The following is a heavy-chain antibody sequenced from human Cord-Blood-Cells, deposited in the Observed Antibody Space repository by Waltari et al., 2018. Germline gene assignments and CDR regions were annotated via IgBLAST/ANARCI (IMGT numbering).Heavy chain of an antibody. J-gene: IGHJ4*02. CDR3: ARCPFAGATKFFDY. Sequence: QVQLQQWGAGLLKPSETLSLTCAVYGGSFSGSYWSWIRQPPGKGLEWIGEINHSGSTNSNPSLKSRVTISVDTSKNQFSLKLSSVTAADTAVYYCARCPFAGATKFFDYWGQGTLVTVSS. CDR1: GGSFSGSY. V-gene: IGHV4-34*01. CDR2: INHSGST. D-gene: IGHD1-26*01.